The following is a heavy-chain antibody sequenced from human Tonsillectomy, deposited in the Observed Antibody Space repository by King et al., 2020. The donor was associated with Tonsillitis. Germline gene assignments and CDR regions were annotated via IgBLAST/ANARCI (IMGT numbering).Heavy chain of an antibody. CDR2: ISWNSGSI. V-gene: IGHV3-9*01. D-gene: IGHD5-18*01. CDR1: GFTFDDYA. Sequence: VQLVESGGGLVQPGRSLRLSCAASGFTFDDYAMHWVRQAPGKGLEWVSGISWNSGSIGYADSVKGRFTISRDNAKNSLYLQMNSLRAEDTALYYCPKDLQLWLGAFDIWGQGTMVTVSS. CDR3: PKDLQLWLGAFDI. J-gene: IGHJ3*02.